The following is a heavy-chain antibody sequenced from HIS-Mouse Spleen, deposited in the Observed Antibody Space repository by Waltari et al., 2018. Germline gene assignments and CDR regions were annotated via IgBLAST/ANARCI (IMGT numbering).Heavy chain of an antibody. CDR3: ARDPGYSSSSNAFDI. J-gene: IGHJ3*02. V-gene: IGHV4-38-2*02. CDR2: IYHSGST. CDR1: CYSITSGYY. Sequence: QVQLQESGPGLVKPSETLSLTCTVSCYSITSGYYWGWFRVPPGKGLEWIVSIYHSGSTYYNPSLKSRVTISVDTTKNQFSLKLSSVTAADTAVYYCARDPGYSSSSNAFDIWGQGTMVTVSS. D-gene: IGHD6-6*01.